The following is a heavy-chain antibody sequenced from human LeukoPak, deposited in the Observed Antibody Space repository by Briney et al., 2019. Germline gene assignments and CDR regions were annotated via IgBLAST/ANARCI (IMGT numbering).Heavy chain of an antibody. J-gene: IGHJ4*02. CDR3: ARGGYSYGSTFDY. D-gene: IGHD5-18*01. CDR1: GFTFSSYA. CDR2: ISSNGGST. V-gene: IGHV3-64*01. Sequence: PGGSLRLSCAASGFTFSSYAMHWVRQAPGKGLEYVSAISSNGGSTYYANSVKGRFTISRDNSKNTPYLQMGSLRAEDMAVYYCARGGYSYGSTFDYWGQGTLVTVSS.